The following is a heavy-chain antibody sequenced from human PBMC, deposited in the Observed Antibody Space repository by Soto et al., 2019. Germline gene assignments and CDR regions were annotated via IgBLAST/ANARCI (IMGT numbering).Heavy chain of an antibody. CDR1: GFTFSSYW. CDR3: ARDLYKRLVRGVMAMDV. Sequence: GGSLRLSCAASGFTFSSYWMSWVHQAPGKGLEWVANIKQDGSEKYYVDSVKGRFTISRDNAKNSLYLQMNSLRAEDTAVYYCARDLYKRLVRGVMAMDVWGKGTTVTVSS. CDR2: IKQDGSEK. J-gene: IGHJ6*03. V-gene: IGHV3-7*01. D-gene: IGHD3-10*01.